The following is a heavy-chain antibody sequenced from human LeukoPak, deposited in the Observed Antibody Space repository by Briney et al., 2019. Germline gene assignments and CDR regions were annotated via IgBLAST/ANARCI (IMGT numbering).Heavy chain of an antibody. CDR1: GGSISSYY. CDR2: IYSSGST. V-gene: IGHV4-4*09. CDR3: ARLSLYGSPSTYYKDV. Sequence: SETLSLTCSVSGGSISSYYWSWIRQPPGKGLEYIGYIYSSGSTNYNPSLKSRVTISVDTSKNHFSLKLSSVTAADTAVYYCARLSLYGSPSTYYKDVWGKGTTVTVSS. D-gene: IGHD6-6*01. J-gene: IGHJ6*03.